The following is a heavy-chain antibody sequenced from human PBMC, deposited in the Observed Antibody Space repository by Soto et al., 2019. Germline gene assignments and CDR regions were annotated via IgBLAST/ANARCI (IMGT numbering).Heavy chain of an antibody. D-gene: IGHD4-17*01. CDR1: VGSFSCYY. CDR3: ATSTVVTLVSFDY. J-gene: IGHJ4*02. Sequence: SEILSLTCAVYVGSFSCYYWIWIRQPPGKGLEWIGEINHSGSTNYNPSLKSRVTISVDTSKNQFSLKLSSVTAADTAVYYCATSTVVTLVSFDYWGQGTLVTVSS. V-gene: IGHV4-34*01. CDR2: INHSGST.